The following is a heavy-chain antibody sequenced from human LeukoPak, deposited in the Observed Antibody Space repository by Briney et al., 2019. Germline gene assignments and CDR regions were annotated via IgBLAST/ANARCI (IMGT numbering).Heavy chain of an antibody. D-gene: IGHD6-13*01. CDR2: IYHGGRT. Sequence: PSETLSLTCAVSGASIDAAGYSWNWIRQAPGKDLEWIGNIYHGGRTSYKSSLKSRVTISVDTSKNHFSLKLTSVTAADTAVYYCARGLEQLVSLGAFDIWAQGTMVTVSS. CDR3: ARGLEQLVSLGAFDI. CDR1: GASIDAAGYS. V-gene: IGHV4-30-2*01. J-gene: IGHJ3*02.